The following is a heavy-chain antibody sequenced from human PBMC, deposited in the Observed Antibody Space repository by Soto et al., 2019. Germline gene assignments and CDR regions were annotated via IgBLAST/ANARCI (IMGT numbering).Heavy chain of an antibody. CDR3: ARTLFHFDISGHCPFDS. V-gene: IGHV1-69*01. J-gene: IGHJ5*01. D-gene: IGHD3-22*01. CDR2: TIPIFATT. Sequence: HLVQSGPEVKKPGSSVKVSCKISAGTFSSYGINWVRQVPGQGLEWMGATIPIFATTNYAPKFQDRVTITADEATGTSYLEFRSLTSDDSAMYYCARTLFHFDISGHCPFDSWGQGTLVTVSA. CDR1: AGTFSSYG.